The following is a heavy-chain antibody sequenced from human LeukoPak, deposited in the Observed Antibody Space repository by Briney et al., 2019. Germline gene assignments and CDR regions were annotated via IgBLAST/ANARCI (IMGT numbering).Heavy chain of an antibody. CDR1: GFTFSSYG. D-gene: IGHD3-16*01. Sequence: PGRSLRLSCAASGFTFSSYGMHWVRQAPGKGLEWVAVISYDGRNKYYGDSVKGRSTISRDNSKNTLYMHMNSLRAEETAVYYCGKGGASWGGSYFDYWGQGTLVTVSS. CDR3: GKGGASWGGSYFDY. J-gene: IGHJ4*02. V-gene: IGHV3-30*18. CDR2: ISYDGRNK.